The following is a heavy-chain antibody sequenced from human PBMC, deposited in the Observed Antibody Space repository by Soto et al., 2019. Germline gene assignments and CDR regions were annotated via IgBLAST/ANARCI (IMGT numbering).Heavy chain of an antibody. CDR3: ARGKVGYCSGGSCYSPYFDY. CDR2: IFYSGST. Sequence: QVQLQESGPGLVKPSETLSLTCTVSGGSISSYYWSWIRQPPGKGLEWIGYIFYSGSTNYNPSLKSRVTISVDTSKNQFSLKLSSVTAADTAVYYCARGKVGYCSGGSCYSPYFDYWGQGTLVTVSS. J-gene: IGHJ4*02. D-gene: IGHD2-15*01. V-gene: IGHV4-59*01. CDR1: GGSISSYY.